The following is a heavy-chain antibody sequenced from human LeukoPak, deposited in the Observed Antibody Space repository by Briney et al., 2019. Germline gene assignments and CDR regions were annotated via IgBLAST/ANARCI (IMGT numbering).Heavy chain of an antibody. Sequence: LTGGSLRLSCAASGFTFSSYAMSRVRQAPGKGLEWVSAISGSGGSTYYADSVKGRFTISRDNSKNTLYLQMNSLRAEDTAVYYCAKATRFYYFDYWGQGTLVTVSS. CDR3: AKATRFYYFDY. J-gene: IGHJ4*02. V-gene: IGHV3-23*01. CDR2: ISGSGGST. CDR1: GFTFSSYA.